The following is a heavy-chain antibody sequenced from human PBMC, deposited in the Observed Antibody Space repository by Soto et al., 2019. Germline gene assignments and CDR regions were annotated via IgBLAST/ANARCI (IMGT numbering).Heavy chain of an antibody. CDR1: GGSISSYY. J-gene: IGHJ3*02. V-gene: IGHV4-59*01. CDR3: ARSKKRGHSYYDSRVSLDAFDI. Sequence: SETLSLTCTVSGGSISSYYWSWIRQPPGKGLEWIGYIYYSGSTNYNPSLKSRVTISVDTSKNQFSLKLSSVTAADTAVYYCARSKKRGHSYYDSRVSLDAFDIWGQGTMVTVSS. CDR2: IYYSGST. D-gene: IGHD3-22*01.